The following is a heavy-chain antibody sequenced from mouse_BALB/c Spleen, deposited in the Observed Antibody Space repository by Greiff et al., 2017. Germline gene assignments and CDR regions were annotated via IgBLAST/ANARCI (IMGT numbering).Heavy chain of an antibody. V-gene: IGHV14-3*02. CDR1: GFNIKDTY. Sequence: EVKVVESGAELVKPGASVKLSCTASGFNIKDTYMHWVKQRPEQGLEWIGRIDPANGNTKYDPKFQGKATITADTSSNTAYLQLSSLTSEDTAVYYCATSLWFAYWGQGTLVTVSA. CDR3: ATSLWFAY. CDR2: IDPANGNT. J-gene: IGHJ3*01.